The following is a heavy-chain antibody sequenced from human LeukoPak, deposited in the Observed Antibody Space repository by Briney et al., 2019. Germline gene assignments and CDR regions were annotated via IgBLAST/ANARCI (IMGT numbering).Heavy chain of an antibody. D-gene: IGHD4-23*01. CDR3: ASHTVAVNWFDP. CDR1: GYFISSGYY. Sequence: SETLSLTCTVSGYFISSGYYWDWIRQPPGKGLEWIGSIYHTGDTYYNPSLKSPVTISVDTSKNQFSLKLTSVTATDTAVYYCASHTVAVNWFDPWGQGTLVTVSS. J-gene: IGHJ5*02. V-gene: IGHV4-38-2*02. CDR2: IYHTGDT.